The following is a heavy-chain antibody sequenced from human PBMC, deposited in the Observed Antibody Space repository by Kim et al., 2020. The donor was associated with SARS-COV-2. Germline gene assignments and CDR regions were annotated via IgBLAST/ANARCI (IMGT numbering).Heavy chain of an antibody. V-gene: IGHV4-34*01. J-gene: IGHJ4*02. CDR1: GGSFSGYY. D-gene: IGHD3-10*01. CDR3: ARGDMVRGVRATLFDY. Sequence: SETLSLTCAVYGGSFSGYYWSWIRQPPGKGLEWIGEINHSGSTNYNPSLKSRVTISVDTSKNQFSLKLSSVTAADTAVYYCARGDMVRGVRATLFDYWGQGTLVTVSS. CDR2: INHSGST.